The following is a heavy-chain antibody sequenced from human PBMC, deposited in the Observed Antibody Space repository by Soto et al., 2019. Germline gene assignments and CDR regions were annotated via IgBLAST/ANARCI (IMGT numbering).Heavy chain of an antibody. D-gene: IGHD3-22*01. CDR1: GFAFTSSA. CDR2: IVVGSGNT. V-gene: IGHV1-58*01. J-gene: IGHJ6*02. Sequence: SVKVSCNASGFAFTSSAVQWVRQARGQRLEWIGWIVVGSGNTNYAQKFQERVTITRDMSTSTAYMELSSLRSEDTAVYYCAADSGGTRLLHYYYYGMDVWGQGTTVTVSS. CDR3: AADSGGTRLLHYYYYGMDV.